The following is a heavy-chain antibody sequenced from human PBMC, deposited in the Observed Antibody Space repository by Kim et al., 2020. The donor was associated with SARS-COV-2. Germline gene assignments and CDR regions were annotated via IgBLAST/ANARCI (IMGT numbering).Heavy chain of an antibody. CDR2: INPNSGGT. J-gene: IGHJ4*02. D-gene: IGHD6-13*01. CDR3: ARENQQLVRGEDY. V-gene: IGHV1-2*02. CDR1: GYTFTGYY. Sequence: ASVKVSCKASGYTFTGYYMHWVRQAPGQGLEWMGWINPNSGGTNYAQKFQGRVTMTRDTSISTAYMELSRLRSDDTAVYYCARENQQLVRGEDYWGQGTLVTVSS.